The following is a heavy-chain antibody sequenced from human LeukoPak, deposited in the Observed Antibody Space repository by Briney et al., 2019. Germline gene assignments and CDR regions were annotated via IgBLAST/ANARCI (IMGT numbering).Heavy chain of an antibody. Sequence: KPSETLSLTCAVYGGSFSGYYWSWIRQPPGKGLEWIGEINHSGSTNYNPSLKSRVTTSVDTSKNQFSLKLSSVTAADTAVYYCARGRYYGSNWGQGTLVTVSS. J-gene: IGHJ4*02. CDR3: ARGRYYGSN. D-gene: IGHD3-10*01. CDR2: INHSGST. V-gene: IGHV4-34*01. CDR1: GGSFSGYY.